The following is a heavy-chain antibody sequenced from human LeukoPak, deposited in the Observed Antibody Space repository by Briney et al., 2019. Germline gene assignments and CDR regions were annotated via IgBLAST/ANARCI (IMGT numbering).Heavy chain of an antibody. CDR3: ARGHYGPSYYYYYYMDV. CDR1: GFTFSSYW. V-gene: IGHV3-74*01. J-gene: IGHJ6*03. D-gene: IGHD4-17*01. Sequence: QPGGSLRLSCAASGFTFSSYWMHRVRQAPGKGLVWVSRINSDGSSTSYADSVKGRFTISRDNAKNSLYLQMNSLRAEDTALYYCARGHYGPSYYYYYYMDVWGKGTTVTVSS. CDR2: INSDGSST.